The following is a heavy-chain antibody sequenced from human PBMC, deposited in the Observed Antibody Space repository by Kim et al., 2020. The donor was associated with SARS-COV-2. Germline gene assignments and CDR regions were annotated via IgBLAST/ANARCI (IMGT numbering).Heavy chain of an antibody. D-gene: IGHD5-12*01. CDR2: IYSGGST. CDR3: ARAGLWGYDRYGMDV. Sequence: GGSLRLSCAASGFTVSSNYMSWVRQAPGKGLEWVSVIYSGGSTYYADSVKGRFTISRDNSKNTLYLQMNSLRAEDTAVYYCARAGLWGYDRYGMDVWGRGTTVTVSS. CDR1: GFTVSSNY. J-gene: IGHJ6*02. V-gene: IGHV3-66*02.